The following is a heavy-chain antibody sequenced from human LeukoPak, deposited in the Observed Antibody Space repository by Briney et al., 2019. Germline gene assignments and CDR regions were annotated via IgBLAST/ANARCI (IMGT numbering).Heavy chain of an antibody. CDR3: TTTRYYYDSSGRSDY. V-gene: IGHV3-15*01. D-gene: IGHD3-22*01. Sequence: GGSLRLSCAASGFTFSNAWMSWVRQAPGKGLEWVGRIKSKTDGGTTDYAAPVKGRFTISRDDSKNTLYLQMNSLKTEDTAVYYCTTTRYYYDSSGRSDYWGQGTLVTVSS. CDR2: IKSKTDGGTT. J-gene: IGHJ4*02. CDR1: GFTFSNAW.